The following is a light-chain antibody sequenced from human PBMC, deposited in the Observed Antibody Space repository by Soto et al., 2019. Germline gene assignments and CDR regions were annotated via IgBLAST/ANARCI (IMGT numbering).Light chain of an antibody. J-gene: IGKJ1*01. CDR2: AAS. CDR3: QKYNSAPRT. Sequence: DIQMTQSPSSLSASVGDRVTITCRASQGISNYLAGYQQKPWKVPKLLIYAASTLQSGVPSRCSGSGSGTDFTLTISSLQPEDVATYYCQKYNSAPRTFGQGTKVEIK. V-gene: IGKV1-27*01. CDR1: QGISNY.